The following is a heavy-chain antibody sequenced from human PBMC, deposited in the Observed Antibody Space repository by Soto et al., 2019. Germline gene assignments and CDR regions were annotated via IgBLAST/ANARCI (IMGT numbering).Heavy chain of an antibody. CDR1: GGSISSSSYY. D-gene: IGHD5-18*01. CDR3: ARHGRSYGFYFDY. V-gene: IGHV4-39*01. Sequence: SETLSLTCTVSGGSISSSSYYWGWIRQPPGKGLEWIGSIYYSGSTYYNPSLKSRVTISVDTSKNQFSLKLSSVTAADTAVYYCARHGRSYGFYFDYPGQGTLVTVSS. J-gene: IGHJ4*02. CDR2: IYYSGST.